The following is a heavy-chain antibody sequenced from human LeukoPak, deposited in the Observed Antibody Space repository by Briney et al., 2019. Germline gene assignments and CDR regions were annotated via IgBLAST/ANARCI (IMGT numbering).Heavy chain of an antibody. CDR2: VNRDGSET. Sequence: GGSLRLSCAVSGFALGSHWMTWVRQVPGRGPEWVANVNRDGSETYYLDSVKGRFTISKDNAKNSLYLQMNSLRAEDTALYHCARNNGMDVWGQGTTVIVSS. J-gene: IGHJ6*02. V-gene: IGHV3-7*03. CDR1: GFALGSHW. CDR3: ARNNGMDV.